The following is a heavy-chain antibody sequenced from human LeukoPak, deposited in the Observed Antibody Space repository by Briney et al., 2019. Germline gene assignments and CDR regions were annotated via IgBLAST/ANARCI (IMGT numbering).Heavy chain of an antibody. Sequence: GGSLRLSCAASGFTFSSYWMSRVRQAPGKGLEWVANIKQDGSEKYYVDSVKGRFTISRDNAKNSLYLQMNSLRAEDTAVYYCARDSGDSSGWYPYFDYWGQGTLVTVSS. J-gene: IGHJ4*02. CDR2: IKQDGSEK. V-gene: IGHV3-7*01. CDR3: ARDSGDSSGWYPYFDY. CDR1: GFTFSSYW. D-gene: IGHD6-19*01.